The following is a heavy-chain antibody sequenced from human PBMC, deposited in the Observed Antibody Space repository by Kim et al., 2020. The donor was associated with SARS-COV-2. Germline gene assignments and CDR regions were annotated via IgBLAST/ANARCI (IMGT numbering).Heavy chain of an antibody. J-gene: IGHJ5*02. D-gene: IGHD4-17*01. CDR3: ARDGALGYGLRDNWFDP. CDR2: IYHSGST. V-gene: IGHV4-38-2*02. CDR1: GYSISSGYY. Sequence: SETLSLTCTVSGYSISSGYYWGWIRQPPGKGLEWIGSIYHSGSTYYNPSLKSRVTISVDTSKNQFSLKLSSVTAADTAVYYCARDGALGYGLRDNWFDPWGQGTLVTVS.